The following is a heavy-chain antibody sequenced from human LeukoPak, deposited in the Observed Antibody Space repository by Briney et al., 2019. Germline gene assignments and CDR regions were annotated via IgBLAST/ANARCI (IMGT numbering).Heavy chain of an antibody. V-gene: IGHV3-30-3*01. D-gene: IGHD6-19*01. CDR1: GFTFSSYA. J-gene: IGHJ4*02. Sequence: GGSLRLSCAASGFTFSSYAIHWVRQAPGEGLEWVAVISYDGSNEYYADSVKGRFTISRDNSKNTLYLQMNSLRAEDTAVYYCARVGAVAGYDYWGQGTLVTVSS. CDR2: ISYDGSNE. CDR3: ARVGAVAGYDY.